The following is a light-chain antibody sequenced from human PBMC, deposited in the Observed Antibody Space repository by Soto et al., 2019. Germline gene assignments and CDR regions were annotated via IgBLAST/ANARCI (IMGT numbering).Light chain of an antibody. V-gene: IGKV3-20*01. Sequence: EIVLTQSPGTLSLSPGERATLSCRASQSVSSRSLAWYQQKGGQAPRFLIYAASKRATGIPDRFSGGGSGTDFTLTISRLEPEDFAVYYCQHYSSSRWTFGQGTKVDIK. CDR3: QHYSSSRWT. CDR2: AAS. CDR1: QSVSSRS. J-gene: IGKJ1*01.